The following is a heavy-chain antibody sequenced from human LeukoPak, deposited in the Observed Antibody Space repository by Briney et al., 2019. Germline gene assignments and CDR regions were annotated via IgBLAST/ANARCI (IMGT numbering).Heavy chain of an antibody. J-gene: IGHJ5*02. CDR3: ARDWGSPGSYYGWFDP. V-gene: IGHV4-59*01. CDR2: FYYSGNT. Sequence: SETLSLTCTVSGGSISGYYWSWIRQPPGKGLEWIGYFYYSGNTKHNPSLKSRVTISVDTSKNQFSLKLSSVTAADTAIYYCARDWGSPGSYYGWFDPWGQGTLVTVSS. D-gene: IGHD1-26*01. CDR1: GGSISGYY.